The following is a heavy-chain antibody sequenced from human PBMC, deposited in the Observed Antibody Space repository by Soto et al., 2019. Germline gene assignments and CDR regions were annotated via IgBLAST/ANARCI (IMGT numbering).Heavy chain of an antibody. V-gene: IGHV1-69*02. CDR3: ARVDGGYYDSSGYYLLV. D-gene: IGHD3-22*01. J-gene: IGHJ4*02. Sequence: SVKVSCKASGGTFSTYTITWVRQAPGQGLEWMGRIIPIIGIINYAQKFQGRVTISADKFTGTAYMELTGLRSDDTAVYYCARVDGGYYDSSGYYLLVWGQGTLVTVSS. CDR1: GGTFSTYT. CDR2: IIPIIGII.